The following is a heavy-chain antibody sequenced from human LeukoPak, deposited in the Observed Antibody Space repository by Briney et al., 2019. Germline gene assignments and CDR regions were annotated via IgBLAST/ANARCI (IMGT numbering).Heavy chain of an antibody. CDR1: GGSFSGYY. CDR3: ARVSLGPRRNYYFDY. J-gene: IGHJ4*02. CDR2: INHSGST. D-gene: IGHD1-14*01. Sequence: SETLSLTCAVYGGSFSGYYWSWIRQPPGKGLEWIGEINHSGSTNYNPPLKSRVTISVDTSKNQFSPKLSSVTAADTAVYYCARVSLGPRRNYYFDYWGQGTLVTVSS. V-gene: IGHV4-34*01.